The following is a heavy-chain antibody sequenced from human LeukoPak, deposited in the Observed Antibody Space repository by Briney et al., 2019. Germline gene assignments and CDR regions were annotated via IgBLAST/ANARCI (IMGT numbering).Heavy chain of an antibody. D-gene: IGHD2/OR15-2a*01. CDR3: ASSISPGPLDGFDI. CDR2: VYYSGNT. CDR1: GGSISSYY. Sequence: SETLSLTCTVSGGSISSYYWTWIRQPPGKGLEWIGYVYYSGNTNYNPSLKSRVTISLDTSKNQFSLKLSSVTAADSAVYYCASSISPGPLDGFDIWGQGTMVTVSS. V-gene: IGHV4-59*01. J-gene: IGHJ3*02.